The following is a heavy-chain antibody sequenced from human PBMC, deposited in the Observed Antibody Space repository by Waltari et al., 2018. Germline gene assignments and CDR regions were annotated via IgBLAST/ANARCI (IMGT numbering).Heavy chain of an antibody. Sequence: QLQLQESGSGLVKPSQTLSLTCAVSGGPISSGGYSWSWIREPPGKGLEWIGYIYHSGSTYYNPSLKSRVTISVDRSKNQFFLKLSSVTAADTAVYYCASWDYYDSSGSFNYWGQGTLVTVSS. CDR1: GGPISSGGYS. V-gene: IGHV4-30-2*01. CDR3: ASWDYYDSSGSFNY. D-gene: IGHD3-22*01. CDR2: IYHSGST. J-gene: IGHJ4*02.